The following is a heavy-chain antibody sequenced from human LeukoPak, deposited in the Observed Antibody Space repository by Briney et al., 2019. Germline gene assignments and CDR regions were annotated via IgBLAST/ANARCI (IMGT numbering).Heavy chain of an antibody. CDR1: GYTFTSYA. V-gene: IGHV1-3*01. CDR3: ASGGVIWAAAGNPSPYYYGMDV. CDR2: INAGNGNT. Sequence: ASVKVSCKASGYTFTSYAMHWVRQAPGQRLEWMGWINAGNGNTKYSQKFQGRVTITRDTSASTAYMELSSLRSEDTAVYYCASGGVIWAAAGNPSPYYYGMDVWGQGTTVTVSS. J-gene: IGHJ6*02. D-gene: IGHD6-13*01.